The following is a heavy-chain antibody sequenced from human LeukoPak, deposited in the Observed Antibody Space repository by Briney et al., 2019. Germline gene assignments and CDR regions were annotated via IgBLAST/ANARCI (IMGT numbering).Heavy chain of an antibody. J-gene: IGHJ4*02. CDR1: GFTFSSYA. CDR3: AKVSSGYYDSSGPLDY. CDR2: ISGSGGST. Sequence: GGSLRLSCAASGFTFSSYAMSWVRQAPGKGLEWVSAISGSGGSTCYADSVKGRFTISRDNSKNTLYLQMNSLRAEDTAVYYCAKVSSGYYDSSGPLDYWGQGTLVTVSS. D-gene: IGHD3-22*01. V-gene: IGHV3-23*01.